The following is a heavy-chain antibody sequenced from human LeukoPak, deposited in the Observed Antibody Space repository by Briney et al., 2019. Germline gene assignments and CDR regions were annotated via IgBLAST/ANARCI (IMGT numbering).Heavy chain of an antibody. CDR1: GFTFSSYW. CDR2: INGDGSST. V-gene: IGHV3-74*01. D-gene: IGHD1-26*01. CDR3: ARVSMGGTQRALDY. J-gene: IGHJ4*02. Sequence: GGSLRLSCAASGFTFSSYWMYWVRQAPGKGRVWLSRINGDGSSTSYADSVKGRFTISRDNAKNTLYLQMNSLRAGDTAVYYCARVSMGGTQRALDYWGQGTLVTVSS.